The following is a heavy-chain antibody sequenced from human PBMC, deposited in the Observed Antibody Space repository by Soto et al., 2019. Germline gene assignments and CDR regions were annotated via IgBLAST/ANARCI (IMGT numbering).Heavy chain of an antibody. Sequence: GGSLRLSCVGSGFIFSNNGMHWVRQTPGKGLEWVAFLSYDGSETFYADSVKGRFTVSRDNSKNTLFLHMRNLRRDDTAVYYCSIVRVADSALDHWGQGTLVTVAS. CDR2: LSYDGSET. J-gene: IGHJ4*02. V-gene: IGHV3-30*03. CDR1: GFIFSNNG. D-gene: IGHD3-10*02. CDR3: SIVRVADSALDH.